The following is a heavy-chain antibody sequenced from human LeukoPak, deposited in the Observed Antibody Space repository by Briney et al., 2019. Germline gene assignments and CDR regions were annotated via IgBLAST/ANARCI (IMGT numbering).Heavy chain of an antibody. CDR1: GFTFDDYT. Sequence: GGSLRLSCAASGFTFDDYTMHWVRQAPGKGLEWVSLINWDGGSTYYADSVKGRFTISRDNAKNSLYLQMNSLRAEDTAVYYCARDPPGWGYSYGYYFDYWGQGTLVTVSS. CDR3: ARDPPGWGYSYGYYFDY. D-gene: IGHD5-18*01. CDR2: INWDGGST. J-gene: IGHJ4*02. V-gene: IGHV3-43D*03.